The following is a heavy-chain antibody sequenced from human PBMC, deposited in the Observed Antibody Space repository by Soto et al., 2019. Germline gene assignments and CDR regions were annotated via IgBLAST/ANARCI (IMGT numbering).Heavy chain of an antibody. Sequence: GGSLRLSCAASGFTFSSYAMSWVRQAPGKGLEWVSAISGSGDTTYYADSVKGRFTISRDNSKNTLYLQMNSLRVEDTALYYCAKADYSYSWAPGDYWGQGTLVTVSS. CDR2: ISGSGDTT. CDR1: GFTFSSYA. CDR3: AKADYSYSWAPGDY. V-gene: IGHV3-23*01. J-gene: IGHJ4*02. D-gene: IGHD6-13*01.